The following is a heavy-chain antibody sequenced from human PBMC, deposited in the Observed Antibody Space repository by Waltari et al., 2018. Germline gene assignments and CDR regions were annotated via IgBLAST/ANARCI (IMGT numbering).Heavy chain of an antibody. V-gene: IGHV4-34*01. CDR2: INHSGST. J-gene: IGHJ2*01. D-gene: IGHD6-13*01. Sequence: QVQLQQWGAGLLKPSETLSLTCAVYGGSFSGYYWSWIRQPPGKGLEWIGEINHSGSTNYNPSLKSRVTISVDTSKNQFSLKLSSVTAADTAVYYCARRRSIAAACTGFWYFDLWGRGTLVTVSS. CDR1: GGSFSGYY. CDR3: ARRRSIAAACTGFWYFDL.